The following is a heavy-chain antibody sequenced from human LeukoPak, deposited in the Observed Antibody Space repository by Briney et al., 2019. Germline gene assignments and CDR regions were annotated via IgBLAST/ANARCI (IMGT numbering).Heavy chain of an antibody. J-gene: IGHJ5*02. D-gene: IGHD4-11*01. CDR1: GFTFSSYW. CDR3: ARGPRVTNNWFDP. CDR2: INSDGSST. Sequence: PGGSLRLSCAASGFTFSSYWMHWVRQAPGKGLVWVSRINSDGSSTSYADSVTGRYTISRDNAKNPLDLQMNSLRAEDTAVYYCARGPRVTNNWFDPWGQGTLVTVSS. V-gene: IGHV3-74*01.